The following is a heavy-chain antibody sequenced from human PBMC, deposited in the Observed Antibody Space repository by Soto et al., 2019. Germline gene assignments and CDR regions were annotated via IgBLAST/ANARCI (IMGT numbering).Heavy chain of an antibody. V-gene: IGHV3-21*01. CDR2: ISSSSSYI. CDR1: GCTFISYS. D-gene: IGHD5-12*01. CDR3: ARDLLEMATISPYYGMDV. J-gene: IGHJ6*02. Sequence: GGSLRLACTASGCTFISYSMNWVGRAAGKGLEWVSSISSSSSYIYYADSVKGRFTISRDNAKNSLYLQMNSLRAEDTAVYYCARDLLEMATISPYYGMDVWGQGTPVTVSS.